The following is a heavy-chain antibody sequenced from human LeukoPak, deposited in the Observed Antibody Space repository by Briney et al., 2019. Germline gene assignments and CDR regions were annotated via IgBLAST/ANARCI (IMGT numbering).Heavy chain of an antibody. CDR1: GGSISSGDYY. J-gene: IGHJ4*02. CDR2: IYYSGST. CDR3: ARAMIVPIWFDY. D-gene: IGHD3-22*01. Sequence: SSQTLSLTCTVSGGSISSGDYYWSWIRQPPGKGLEWIGYIYYSGSTYYNPSLKSRATISVDTSKNQFSLKLSSVTAADTAVYYCARAMIVPIWFDYWGQGTLVTVSS. V-gene: IGHV4-30-4*01.